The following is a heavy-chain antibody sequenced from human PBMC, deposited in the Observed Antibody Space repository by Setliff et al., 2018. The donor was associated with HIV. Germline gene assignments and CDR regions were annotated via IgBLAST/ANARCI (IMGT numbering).Heavy chain of an antibody. J-gene: IGHJ3*01. Sequence: ASVKVSCKATEFIILANKMNWVRQAPGQGLEWIGRISPDNGAAEYAPQFQGRVIMTVDTSISTAYLEIPRLTSDDAAVYYCALPRVFDSFPVWGQGTMVPVSS. CDR2: ISPDNGAA. V-gene: IGHV1-2*06. CDR3: ALPRVFDSFPV. CDR1: EFIILANK.